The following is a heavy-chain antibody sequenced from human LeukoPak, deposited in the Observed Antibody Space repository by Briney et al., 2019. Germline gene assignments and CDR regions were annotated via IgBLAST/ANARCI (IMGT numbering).Heavy chain of an antibody. CDR3: ARQSIVVVPAARTDAFDI. V-gene: IGHV4-39*01. D-gene: IGHD2-2*01. Sequence: ETLSLTCTVSGGSISSSSYYWGWIRQPPGKGLEWIGSIYYSGSTYYNPSLKSRVTISVDTSKNQFSLKLSSVTAADTAVYYCARQSIVVVPAARTDAFDIWGQGTMVTVSS. CDR1: GGSISSSSYY. J-gene: IGHJ3*02. CDR2: IYYSGST.